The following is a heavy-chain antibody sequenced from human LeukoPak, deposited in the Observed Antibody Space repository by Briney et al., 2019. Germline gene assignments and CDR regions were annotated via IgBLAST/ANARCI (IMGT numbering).Heavy chain of an antibody. Sequence: GGSLRLSCAASGFTFSSYTLHWVRQAPGKGLEWVAVISYDGSNKYYADSVKGRFTISRDNSKNTLYLQMNSLRAEDTAVYYCARDPPGSAMKPGIAVAGRNAFDIWGQGTMVTVSS. D-gene: IGHD6-19*01. V-gene: IGHV3-30*04. CDR2: ISYDGSNK. CDR1: GFTFSSYT. J-gene: IGHJ3*02. CDR3: ARDPPGSAMKPGIAVAGRNAFDI.